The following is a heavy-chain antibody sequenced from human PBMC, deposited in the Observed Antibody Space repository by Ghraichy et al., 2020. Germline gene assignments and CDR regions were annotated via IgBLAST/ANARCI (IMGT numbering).Heavy chain of an antibody. CDR3: ARGTRGAADY. Sequence: GGSLRLSCAASGFIFNNYGMNWVRQAPGKGLEWVSFISSSSSTIYYADSVKDRFTISRDNAKNSLYLQMNSLRVEDTAVFYCARGTRGAADYWGQGTLVTVSS. J-gene: IGHJ4*02. CDR2: ISSSSSTI. V-gene: IGHV3-48*01. CDR1: GFIFNNYG.